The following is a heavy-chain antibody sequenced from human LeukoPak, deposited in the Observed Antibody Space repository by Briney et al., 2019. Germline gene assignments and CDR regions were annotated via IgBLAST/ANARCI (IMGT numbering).Heavy chain of an antibody. J-gene: IGHJ4*02. Sequence: ASVKVSCKVSGYTLTELSMHWVRQAPGKGLEWMGGFDPEDGETIYAQKFQGRVTMTEDTSTDTAYMELSSLRSEDTAVYYCATPYDILTGYYKFDYWGQGTLVTVSS. CDR2: FDPEDGET. D-gene: IGHD3-9*01. CDR1: GYTLTELS. V-gene: IGHV1-24*01. CDR3: ATPYDILTGYYKFDY.